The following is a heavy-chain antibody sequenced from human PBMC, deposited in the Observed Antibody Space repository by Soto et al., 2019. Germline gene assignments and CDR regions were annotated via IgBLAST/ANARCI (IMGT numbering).Heavy chain of an antibody. CDR1: GGSISSYY. CDR3: ARGGSGSYENYYYYMDV. V-gene: IGHV4-59*01. Sequence: SETLSLTCTVSGGSISSYYWSWIRQPPGKGLEWIGYIYYSGSTNYNPSLKSRVTISVDTSKNQFSLKLSSVTAADTAVYHCARGGSGSYENYYYYMDVWGKGTTVTVSS. D-gene: IGHD3-10*01. CDR2: IYYSGST. J-gene: IGHJ6*03.